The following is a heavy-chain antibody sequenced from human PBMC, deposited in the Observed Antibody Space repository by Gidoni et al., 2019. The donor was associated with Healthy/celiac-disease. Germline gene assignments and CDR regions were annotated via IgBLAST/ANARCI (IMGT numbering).Heavy chain of an antibody. D-gene: IGHD6-19*01. V-gene: IGHV3-30*18. J-gene: IGHJ4*02. CDR1: GFTFSSYG. CDR3: AKGRRIAVAGTPSDY. Sequence: VQLVTSGGGVVQPGRSLRLSCAASGFTFSSYGMHWVRQAPGKGLEWVAVISNDESKTSYADSVKGRFTISRDNSKNTLYLQMNSLRAEDTAVYYCAKGRRIAVAGTPSDYWGQGTLVTVSS. CDR2: ISNDESKT.